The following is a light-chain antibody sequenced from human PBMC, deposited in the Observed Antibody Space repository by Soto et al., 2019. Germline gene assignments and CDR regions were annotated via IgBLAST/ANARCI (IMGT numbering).Light chain of an antibody. CDR3: QQSYSTLLT. V-gene: IGKV1-39*01. J-gene: IGKJ4*01. CDR2: AAS. Sequence: DIQMTQSPSSLSASVGDRVTITCRASQSISSYLNWYQQKPGKAPKLLIYAASSLQSGVPSRFCGSGSGTDFTLTISSLQPEDFATYYCQQSYSTLLTFGGGTKVEIK. CDR1: QSISSY.